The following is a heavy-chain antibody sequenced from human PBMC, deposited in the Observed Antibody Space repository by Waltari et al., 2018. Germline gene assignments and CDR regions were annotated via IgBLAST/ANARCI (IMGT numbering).Heavy chain of an antibody. V-gene: IGHV3-20*04. J-gene: IGHJ4*02. D-gene: IGHD6-19*01. CDR3: VREVFGSGWRESYFFDY. Sequence: EVRLVQSGGGLVQPGGSLRLSCAASGFTFNDYGMSWVRQVPGKGLEGVVGINWSGARTSYADSVMGRFTVSRDNAMNSLYLEMSSLRAEDTALYYCVREVFGSGWRESYFFDYWGQGTLVTVSS. CDR1: GFTFNDYG. CDR2: INWSGART.